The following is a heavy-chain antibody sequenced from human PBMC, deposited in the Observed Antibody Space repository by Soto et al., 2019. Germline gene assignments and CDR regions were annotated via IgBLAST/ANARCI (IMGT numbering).Heavy chain of an antibody. J-gene: IGHJ4*02. D-gene: IGHD5-12*01. CDR3: ARSVGVYSGYDLAARYYFDY. CDR2: IYHSGST. V-gene: IGHV4-30-2*01. Sequence: SETLSLTCAVSGGSISSGGYSWSWIRQPPGKGLEWIGYIYHSGSTYYNPSLKSRVTISVDTSKNQFSLKLSSVTAADTAVYYCARSVGVYSGYDLAARYYFDYWGQGTLVTVSS. CDR1: GGSISSGGYS.